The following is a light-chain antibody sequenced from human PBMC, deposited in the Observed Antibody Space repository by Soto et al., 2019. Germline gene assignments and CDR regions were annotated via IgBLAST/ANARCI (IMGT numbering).Light chain of an antibody. CDR1: NSDVGGYNY. J-gene: IGLJ6*01. CDR3: QTSDSGLSGLI. CDR2: GVS. Sequence: QSALTQPRSVSGSPGQSVTISCTGTNSDVGGYNYVSWYQQYPGKAPKLMISGVSERPSGVPDRFSGSKSGNTASLTISGLQAEDEADYFCQTSDSGLSGLIFGTGTKVTVL. V-gene: IGLV2-11*01.